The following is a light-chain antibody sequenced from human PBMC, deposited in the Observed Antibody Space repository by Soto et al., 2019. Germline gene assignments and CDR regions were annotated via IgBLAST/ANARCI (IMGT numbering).Light chain of an antibody. Sequence: EIVLTQSPGTLSLSPGERATLSCRASQTVTSNYLAWYQQKSGQPPRLLIYSASFSATGVPDRFSGSGSESGFTLTITRLEPEDFAVYYCQQYGGSTETFGQGTKVEIK. J-gene: IGKJ1*01. CDR1: QTVTSNY. CDR2: SAS. CDR3: QQYGGSTET. V-gene: IGKV3-20*01.